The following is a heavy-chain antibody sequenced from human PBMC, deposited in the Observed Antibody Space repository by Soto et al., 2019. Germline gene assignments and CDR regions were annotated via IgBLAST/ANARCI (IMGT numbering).Heavy chain of an antibody. D-gene: IGHD2-2*01. Sequence: SETLSLTCTVSGGSINSGGYCWSWIRQHPGKGLDWIGCISYGGSTSYNPSLKSRVTISVDTSKNQFSLKLTSVTAADTAVHCCSRGIPVWVQGPLVTVSS. CDR2: ISYGGST. V-gene: IGHV4-31*03. J-gene: IGHJ1*01. CDR3: SRGIPV. CDR1: GGSINSGGYC.